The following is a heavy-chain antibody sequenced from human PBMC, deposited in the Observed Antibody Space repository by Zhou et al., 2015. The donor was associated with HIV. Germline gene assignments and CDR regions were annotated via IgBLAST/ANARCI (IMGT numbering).Heavy chain of an antibody. CDR2: IYSGGST. Sequence: EVQLVESGGELIQPGGSPRLSCAASGFSVSSNYMIWVRQAPGKGLEWVSAIYSGGSTHYTDSVKGRFTISRDNSKNTLYLQMDDLRAEDTAMYYCVLLDSGGYDPTHWGQGTLVTVSS. D-gene: IGHD3-22*01. CDR3: VLLDSGGYDPTH. CDR1: GFSVSSNY. J-gene: IGHJ4*02. V-gene: IGHV3-53*01.